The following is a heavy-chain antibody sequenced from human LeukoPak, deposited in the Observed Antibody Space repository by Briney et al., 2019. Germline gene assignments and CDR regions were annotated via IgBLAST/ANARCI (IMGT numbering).Heavy chain of an antibody. D-gene: IGHD5-24*01. Sequence: PGGSLRLSCAVSGFTFSFYWMTWVRQAPGKGLEWVANMNQDGSAIYYVDSVKGRFTISRDNAKNSLYLQMNSLRVEDTAVYYCAKEGRSLQTYWGQGTLVTVSS. CDR3: AKEGRSLQTY. CDR1: GFTFSFYW. CDR2: MNQDGSAI. J-gene: IGHJ4*02. V-gene: IGHV3-7*03.